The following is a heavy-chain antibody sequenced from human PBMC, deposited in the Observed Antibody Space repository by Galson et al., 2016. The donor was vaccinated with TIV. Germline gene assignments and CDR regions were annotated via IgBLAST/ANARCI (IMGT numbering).Heavy chain of an antibody. CDR2: IIPIFGTT. CDR1: GVIFNSYP. Sequence: SVKVSCKASGVIFNSYPFNWVRQAPGQGLEWMGGIIPIFGTTNYAQKFQGRVTITTDKSTTTAYMELSSLRTEDTAVYYCARDASGSYKDYYYYGMDVWGQGTTVIVSS. J-gene: IGHJ6*02. V-gene: IGHV1-69*05. CDR3: ARDASGSYKDYYYYGMDV. D-gene: IGHD1-26*01.